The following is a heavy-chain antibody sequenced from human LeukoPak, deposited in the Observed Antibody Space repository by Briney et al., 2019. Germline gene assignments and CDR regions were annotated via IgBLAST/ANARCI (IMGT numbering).Heavy chain of an antibody. Sequence: PGRSLRLSCAASGFTFSSYGMHWVRQAPGKGLDWVSYITSSGDIIYYADSVKGRFTISRDNAKNTLYLQMNSLRAEDTAVYYCAKGGGKVQDYWGQGTLVTVSS. CDR1: GFTFSSYG. V-gene: IGHV3-48*04. D-gene: IGHD4-23*01. CDR3: AKGGGKVQDY. J-gene: IGHJ4*02. CDR2: ITSSGDII.